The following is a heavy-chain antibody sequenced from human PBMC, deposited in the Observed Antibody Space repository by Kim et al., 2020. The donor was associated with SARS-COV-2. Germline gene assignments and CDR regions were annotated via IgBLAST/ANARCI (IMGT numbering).Heavy chain of an antibody. Sequence: ASVKVSCKASGYTFTGYYVHWVRQAPGQGLEWMGWINPNSGVTNYAQKFQGRVTTTRDTSISTAYMELSRLRSADTAVYYCASAIDSSGHGFGIWGQGRM. D-gene: IGHD3-22*01. V-gene: IGHV1-2*02. CDR2: INPNSGVT. CDR3: ASAIDSSGHGFGI. J-gene: IGHJ3*02. CDR1: GYTFTGYY.